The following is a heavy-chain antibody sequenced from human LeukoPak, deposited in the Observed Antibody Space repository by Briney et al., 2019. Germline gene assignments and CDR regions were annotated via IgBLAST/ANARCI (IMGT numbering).Heavy chain of an antibody. J-gene: IGHJ5*02. CDR2: IIPIFGTA. Sequence: SVKVSCKASGGTFSSYAISWVRQAPGQGLEWMGGIIPIFGTANYAQKFQGRVTITADKSTSTAYMGLSSLRSEDTAVYYCARRTTGTPNWFDPWGQGTLVTVSS. CDR3: ARRTTGTPNWFDP. D-gene: IGHD1-1*01. V-gene: IGHV1-69*06. CDR1: GGTFSSYA.